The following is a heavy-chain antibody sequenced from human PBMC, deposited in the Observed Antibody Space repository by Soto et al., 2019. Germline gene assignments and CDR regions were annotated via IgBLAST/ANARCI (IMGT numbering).Heavy chain of an antibody. CDR2: IYSSGST. Sequence: SETLSLTCTVSGDSIRISSYLWGWIRQPPGKGLEWIGSIYSSGSTHYNPSLQSRVTISVDTSKNQFSLKPNSVTAADTAVYYCARYPGGKYYSYGMDVWGQGTTVTVS. CDR3: ARYPGGKYYSYGMDV. J-gene: IGHJ6*02. V-gene: IGHV4-39*01. CDR1: GDSIRISSYL. D-gene: IGHD3-16*01.